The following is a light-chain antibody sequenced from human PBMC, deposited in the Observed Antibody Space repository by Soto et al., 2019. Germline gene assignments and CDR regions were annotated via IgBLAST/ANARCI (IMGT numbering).Light chain of an antibody. J-gene: IGKJ4*01. CDR2: WAS. V-gene: IGKV4-1*01. Sequence: DIVMTQSPDSLAVSLGERATINCKSSQSILYSSNNKNYLAWYQQKPGQPPKLLIYWASTRESGVPDRFTGSGSGTDFTLTISSLQAEDGTVYYCQQYYDTPFTFGGGTKVEI. CDR1: QSILYSSNNKNY. CDR3: QQYYDTPFT.